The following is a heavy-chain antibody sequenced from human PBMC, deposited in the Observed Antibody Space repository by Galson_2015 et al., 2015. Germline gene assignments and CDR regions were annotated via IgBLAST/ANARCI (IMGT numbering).Heavy chain of an antibody. J-gene: IGHJ5*02. CDR1: GFTFDDYA. CDR2: ISWNSGVI. Sequence: SLRLSCAASGFTFDDYAMHWVRHAPGKGLEWVSGISWNSGVIDCADFVKDRFTISRDNAKNSLYLQMNSLRVKDTALYYCAKGGPYTSSSGCFDPWGQGTLVTVSS. D-gene: IGHD6-6*01. CDR3: AKGGPYTSSSGCFDP. V-gene: IGHV3-9*01.